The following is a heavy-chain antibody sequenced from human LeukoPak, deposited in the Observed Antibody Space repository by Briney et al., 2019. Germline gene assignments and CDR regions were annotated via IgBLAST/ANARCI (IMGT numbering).Heavy chain of an antibody. CDR1: GFTFSSYA. CDR2: ISYDGSNK. Sequence: GGSLRLSCAASGFTFSSYAMHWVRQAPGKGLEWVAVISYDGSNKYYADSVKGRFTISRDNSKNTLYLQMNSLRAEDTAVYYCAKDGGDWNVRGAGYWGQGTLVTVSS. D-gene: IGHD1-1*01. CDR3: AKDGGDWNVRGAGY. J-gene: IGHJ4*02. V-gene: IGHV3-30-3*01.